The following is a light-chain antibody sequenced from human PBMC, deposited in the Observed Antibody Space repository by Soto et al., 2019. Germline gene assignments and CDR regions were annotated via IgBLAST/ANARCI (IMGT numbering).Light chain of an antibody. V-gene: IGKV3-20*01. Sequence: EIVLTQSPATLSLSPGERATLSCRASQALNTRLAWYQHKPGQAPRLLIYGAATRATGIPARFSGSGSGTEFTLTISRLEPEDFAVYYCQQYGSSPPITFGQGTRLEIK. CDR3: QQYGSSPPIT. CDR2: GAA. J-gene: IGKJ5*01. CDR1: QALNTR.